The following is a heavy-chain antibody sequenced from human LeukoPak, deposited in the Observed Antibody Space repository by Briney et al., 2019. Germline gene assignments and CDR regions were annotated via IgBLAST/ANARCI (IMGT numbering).Heavy chain of an antibody. CDR2: VYYSGST. J-gene: IGHJ4*02. CDR3: ATSQSWLVPYSFDY. V-gene: IGHV4-59*01. Sequence: SETLSLTCTVSGGSISTYYWTWIRQPPGKGLEWIGNVYYSGSTNYNPSLKSRVTISVDTSKNQFSLKLRSVTAADTAMYYCATSQSWLVPYSFDYWGQGTLVTVSS. D-gene: IGHD6-19*01. CDR1: GGSISTYY.